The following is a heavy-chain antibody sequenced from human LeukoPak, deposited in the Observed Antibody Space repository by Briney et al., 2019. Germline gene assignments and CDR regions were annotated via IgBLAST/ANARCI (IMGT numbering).Heavy chain of an antibody. CDR3: AKSGQYDGSGYYLVPFVY. D-gene: IGHD3-22*01. CDR1: GFTFSRYA. J-gene: IGHJ4*02. CDR2: ISHTGGSI. V-gene: IGHV3-23*01. Sequence: GGSLRLSCAASGFTFSRYAMSCVRPAPEKGLEWGSLISHTGGSINYADSVKGRFTICRDDSKNTLYVQINSLRAEDTAVYYCAKSGQYDGSGYYLVPFVYWGQGTLVTVSS.